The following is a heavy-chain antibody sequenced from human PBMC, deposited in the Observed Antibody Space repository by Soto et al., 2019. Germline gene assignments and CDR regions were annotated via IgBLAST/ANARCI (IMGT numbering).Heavy chain of an antibody. Sequence: SETLSLTCAVYGGPFSGYYWSWIRQPPGKGLEWIGEINHSGSTNYNPSLKSRVTISVDTSKNQFSLKLSSVTAADTAVYYCARVRVIGLGYRSVLPKYYFDYWGQGTLVTVSS. D-gene: IGHD2-21*01. V-gene: IGHV4-34*01. CDR2: INHSGST. CDR3: ARVRVIGLGYRSVLPKYYFDY. J-gene: IGHJ4*02. CDR1: GGPFSGYY.